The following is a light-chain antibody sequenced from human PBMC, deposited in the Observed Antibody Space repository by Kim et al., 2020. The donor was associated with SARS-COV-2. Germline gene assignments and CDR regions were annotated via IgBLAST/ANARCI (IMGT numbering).Light chain of an antibody. Sequence: APVGDGVTITCRASQSISGCLAWYQQKPGKAPSLLIFDASTLESGVPSRFYGSGSGTEFTLTITSLQPDDFATYYCQQYKSNSVTFGGGTKVDIK. CDR2: DAS. V-gene: IGKV1-5*01. J-gene: IGKJ4*01. CDR3: QQYKSNSVT. CDR1: QSISGC.